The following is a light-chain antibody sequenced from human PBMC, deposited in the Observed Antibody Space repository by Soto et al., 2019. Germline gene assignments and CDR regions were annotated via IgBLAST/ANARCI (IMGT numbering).Light chain of an antibody. CDR3: SSYTSSSTLEV. Sequence: QSALTQPASVSGSPGQSITISCTGTSSDVGGYKYVSWYQQHPGKAPQLMIYKVSNRPSGVSNRFSGSKSGNTASLTISGLQAEDEADYYCSSYTSSSTLEVFGGGTKLTVL. V-gene: IGLV2-14*01. CDR2: KVS. CDR1: SSDVGGYKY. J-gene: IGLJ3*02.